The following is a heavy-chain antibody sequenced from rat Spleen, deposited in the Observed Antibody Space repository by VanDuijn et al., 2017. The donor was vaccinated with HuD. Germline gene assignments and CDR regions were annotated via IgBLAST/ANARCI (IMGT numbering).Heavy chain of an antibody. J-gene: IGHJ2*01. CDR1: GFTFSDYG. CDR3: ARRHYGYTYSFDY. CDR2: ISYGDTSGHSST. D-gene: IGHD1-9*01. V-gene: IGHV5-29*01. Sequence: EVQLVESGGGLVQPGRSLKLSCAASGFTFSDYGMAWVRQAPTKGLEWDATISYGDTSGHSSTYYRDSVKGRFTISRDNAKNTLSLQMDSMRSEDTATYYCARRHYGYTYSFDYWGQGVMVTVSS.